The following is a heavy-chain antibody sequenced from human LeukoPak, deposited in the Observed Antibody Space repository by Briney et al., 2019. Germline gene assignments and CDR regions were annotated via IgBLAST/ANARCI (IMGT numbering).Heavy chain of an antibody. J-gene: IGHJ4*02. Sequence: PGGSLRLSCAASGFTFSSYAMSWVRQAPGKGLEWVSSISGSGGTTYYGDSVKGRFTVSRDNSKNTMYMQMNSLRAEDTAVYYCAKDLGGATNYWGQGTLVTVSS. CDR3: AKDLGGATNY. V-gene: IGHV3-23*01. CDR1: GFTFSSYA. CDR2: ISGSGGTT. D-gene: IGHD1-26*01.